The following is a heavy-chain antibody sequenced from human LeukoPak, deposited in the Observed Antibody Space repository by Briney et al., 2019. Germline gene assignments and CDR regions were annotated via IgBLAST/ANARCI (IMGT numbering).Heavy chain of an antibody. CDR2: IYSGGGGTT. V-gene: IGHV3-53*01. J-gene: IGHJ5*02. CDR1: GFTFSTYY. CDR3: AKDNTLDSFDG. D-gene: IGHD2-15*01. Sequence: GGSLRLSCAASGFTFSTYYMTWVRQAPGKGLEWLSDIYSGGGGTTHYADSVKGRFTISRDDSKNTVPLQMNSLTADHTAIYDRAKDNTLDSFDGGGQGTLVTVSS.